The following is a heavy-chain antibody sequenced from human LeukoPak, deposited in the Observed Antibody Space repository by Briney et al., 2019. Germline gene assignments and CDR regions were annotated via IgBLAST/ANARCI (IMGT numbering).Heavy chain of an antibody. CDR3: ARRGSYYDILTGYSYYFDY. D-gene: IGHD3-9*01. CDR2: INHSGST. J-gene: IGHJ4*02. Sequence: SETLSLTCAVYGGSFSGYYWSWIRQPPGKGLEWIGEINHSGSTNYNPSLQSRVTISVDTSKNQFSLKLSSVTAADTAVYYCARRGSYYDILTGYSYYFDYWGQGTLVTVSS. CDR1: GGSFSGYY. V-gene: IGHV4-34*01.